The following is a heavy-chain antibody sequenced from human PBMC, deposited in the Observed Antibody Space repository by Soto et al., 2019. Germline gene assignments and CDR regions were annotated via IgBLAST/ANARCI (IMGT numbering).Heavy chain of an antibody. J-gene: IGHJ4*02. CDR1: GFIFSNYG. CDR3: AKDLGYSYGGFFDY. Sequence: GGSLRLSCAASGFIFSNYGMHWVRQAPGKGLEWVAVVSSAGSTKYYADSVKGRFTISRDNSKNTVFLQMNSLRAEDTAVYYCAKDLGYSYGGFFDYWGQGTLVTVSS. D-gene: IGHD5-18*01. CDR2: VSSAGSTK. V-gene: IGHV3-30*18.